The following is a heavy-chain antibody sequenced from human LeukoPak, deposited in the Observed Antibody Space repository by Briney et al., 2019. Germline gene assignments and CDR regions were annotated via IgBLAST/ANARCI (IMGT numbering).Heavy chain of an antibody. CDR2: INWNGGST. D-gene: IGHD3-3*01. J-gene: IGHJ4*02. CDR1: GFTFDDYG. CDR3: AKSPLEWLLPHY. V-gene: IGHV3-20*04. Sequence: PGGSLRLSCAASGFTFDDYGMSWVRQAPGKGLEWVSGINWNGGSTGYADPVKGRFTISRDNAKNSLYLQMNSLRAEDTALYYCAKSPLEWLLPHYWGQGTLVTVSS.